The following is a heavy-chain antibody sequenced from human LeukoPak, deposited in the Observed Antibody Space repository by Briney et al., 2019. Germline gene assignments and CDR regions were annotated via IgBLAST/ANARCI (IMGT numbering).Heavy chain of an antibody. CDR2: ISSSNSYI. Sequence: GGSLRLSCAASGFTFSSHSMNWGRQAPGKGLEWVSSISSSNSYIYYADSVKGRFTISRDNAKNSLYLQMNSLRAGDTAVYYCASRYCSGGSCYSGWGAGFDPWGQGTLVTVSS. J-gene: IGHJ5*02. CDR3: ASRYCSGGSCYSGWGAGFDP. CDR1: GFTFSSHS. D-gene: IGHD2-15*01. V-gene: IGHV3-21*01.